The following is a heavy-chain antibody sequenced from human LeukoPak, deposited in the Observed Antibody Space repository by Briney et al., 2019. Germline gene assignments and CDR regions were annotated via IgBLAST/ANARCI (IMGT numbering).Heavy chain of an antibody. J-gene: IGHJ5*02. Sequence: GRSLRLSCAASGFTFDDYAMHWVRQAPGKGLEWVSGISWNSGSIGYADSVKGRFTISRDNAKNSLYLQMNSLRAEDTALYYCAKGHDLAWGQGTLVTVSS. V-gene: IGHV3-9*01. CDR3: AKGHDLA. D-gene: IGHD3-3*01. CDR2: ISWNSGSI. CDR1: GFTFDDYA.